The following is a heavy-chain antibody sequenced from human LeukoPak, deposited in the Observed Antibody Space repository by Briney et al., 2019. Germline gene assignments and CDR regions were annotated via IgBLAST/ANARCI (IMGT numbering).Heavy chain of an antibody. CDR3: ATSESQTKFDY. V-gene: IGHV5-51*03. Sequence: GASVKVSCKASGGTFSSYAISWVRQMPGKGLEWMGIIFPGDSDTIYSPSFQGQVTISADKSISTAYLQWSSLRASDTAMYYCATSESQTKFDYWGQGTPVTVSS. CDR2: IFPGDSDT. CDR1: GGTFSSYA. D-gene: IGHD1/OR15-1a*01. J-gene: IGHJ4*02.